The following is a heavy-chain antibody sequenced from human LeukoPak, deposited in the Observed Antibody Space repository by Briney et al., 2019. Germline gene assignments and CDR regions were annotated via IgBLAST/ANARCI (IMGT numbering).Heavy chain of an antibody. J-gene: IGHJ4*02. CDR2: ISYDGSNK. D-gene: IGHD3-10*01. V-gene: IGHV3-30-3*01. CDR3: ARGQGSVWFGGTDY. Sequence: GGSLRLSCAASGFTFSSYAVHWVRQAPGKGLEWVAVISYDGSNKYYADSVKGRFTISRDNSKNTLYLQMNSLRAEDTAVYYCARGQGSVWFGGTDYWGQGTLVTVSS. CDR1: GFTFSSYA.